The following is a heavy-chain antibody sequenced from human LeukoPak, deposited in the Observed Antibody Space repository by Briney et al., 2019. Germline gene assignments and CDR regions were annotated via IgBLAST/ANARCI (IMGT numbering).Heavy chain of an antibody. D-gene: IGHD6-19*01. CDR2: VYYTGTT. V-gene: IGHV4-59*08. CDR3: ARQRGIAVGVRYFDL. J-gene: IGHJ2*01. Sequence: GSLRLSCAASGFTFSSYGMHWIRQAPGKGLEWLGNVYYTGTTYYNPSLKSRLTISVDTSNNQFSLRLSSVTAADTAVYYCARQRGIAVGVRYFDLWGRGTLVTVSS. CDR1: GFTFSSYG.